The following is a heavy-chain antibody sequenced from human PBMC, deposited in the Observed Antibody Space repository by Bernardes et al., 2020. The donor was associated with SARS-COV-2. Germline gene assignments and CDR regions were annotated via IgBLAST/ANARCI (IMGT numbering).Heavy chain of an antibody. CDR1: GYTLTELS. CDR3: TLLQEHL. CDR2: FDPEDGET. Sequence: ASVKVSCKVSGYTLTELSMHWVRQAPGKGLEWMGGFDPEDGETIYAQKFQGRVTMTEDTSTDTAYMELSSLHQGPIGLPPGTLLQEHLWG. J-gene: IGHJ6*01. V-gene: IGHV1-24*01.